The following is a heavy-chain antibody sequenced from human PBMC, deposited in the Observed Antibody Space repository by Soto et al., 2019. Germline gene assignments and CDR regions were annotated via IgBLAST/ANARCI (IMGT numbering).Heavy chain of an antibody. CDR1: GFTFSSYA. CDR3: AREDPLTGDYYDSSGYDY. CDR2: ISYDGSNK. V-gene: IGHV3-30-3*01. Sequence: HPGGSLRLSCAASGFTFSSYAMHWVRQAPGKGLEWVAVISYDGSNKYYADSVKGRFTISRDNSKNTLYLQMNSLRAEDTAVYYCAREDPLTGDYYDSSGYDYWGQGTLVTVSS. D-gene: IGHD3-22*01. J-gene: IGHJ4*02.